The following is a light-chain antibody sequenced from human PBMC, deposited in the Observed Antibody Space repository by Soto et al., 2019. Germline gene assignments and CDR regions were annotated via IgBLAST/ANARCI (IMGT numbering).Light chain of an antibody. CDR1: SSDVGGYNY. CDR2: EVS. Sequence: QSVLTQPASVSGSPGQSITISCTGTSSDVGGYNYVSWYQQHPGKAPKLIIFEVSYRPSGISNWFSASKSGDTASLTISGLQAEDEADYYCSSYTSSSTLYVFGTGTKVTVL. J-gene: IGLJ1*01. CDR3: SSYTSSSTLYV. V-gene: IGLV2-14*01.